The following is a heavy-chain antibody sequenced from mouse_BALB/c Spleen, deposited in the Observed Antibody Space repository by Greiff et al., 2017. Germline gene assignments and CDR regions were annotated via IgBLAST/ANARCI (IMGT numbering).Heavy chain of an antibody. V-gene: IGHV1-15*01. CDR2: IDPETGGT. CDR3: TRRYDFYAMDY. D-gene: IGHD1-1*02. Sequence: QVHVKQSGAELVRPGASVTLSCKASGYTFTDYEMHWVKQTPVHGLEWIGAIDPETGGTAYNQKFKDKATLTAEKSSSTAYMELRSLTSEDSAVYYCTRRYDFYAMDYWGQGTSVTVSS. CDR1: GYTFTDYE. J-gene: IGHJ4*01.